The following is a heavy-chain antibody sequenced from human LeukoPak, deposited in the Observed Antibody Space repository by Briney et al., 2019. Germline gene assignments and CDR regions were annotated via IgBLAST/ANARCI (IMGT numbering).Heavy chain of an antibody. CDR3: ARDLRLTTIFGVVSN. V-gene: IGHV3-66*02. Sequence: GGSLRLSCAASGFPVSSNYMSWGRQAPGKGLEWVSVIYSGGSTYYADSVKGRFTISRDNSKNTLYLQMNSLRPEDTAVYYCARDLRLTTIFGVVSNWGQGTLVTVSS. CDR1: GFPVSSNY. CDR2: IYSGGST. D-gene: IGHD3-3*01. J-gene: IGHJ4*02.